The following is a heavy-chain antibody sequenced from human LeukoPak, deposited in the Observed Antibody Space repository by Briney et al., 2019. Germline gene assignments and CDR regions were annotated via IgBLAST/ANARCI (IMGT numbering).Heavy chain of an antibody. D-gene: IGHD4-11*01. J-gene: IGHJ5*02. CDR1: GGSFSGYY. V-gene: IGHV4-34*01. CDR3: ARVLPTTVTTMIWFDP. Sequence: PSETLSLTCAVSGGSFSGYYWSWIRQPPGKGLEWIGEINHSGSTNYNPSLKSRVTISVDTSKNQFYLKLGSVTAADTAVYYCARVLPTTVTTMIWFDPWGQGTLVTVSS. CDR2: INHSGST.